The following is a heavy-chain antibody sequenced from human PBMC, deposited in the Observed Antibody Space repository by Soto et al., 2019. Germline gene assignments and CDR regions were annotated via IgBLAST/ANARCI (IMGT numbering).Heavy chain of an antibody. V-gene: IGHV3-48*01. CDR3: AREDVDIVVVPAFVYGMDV. D-gene: IGHD2-2*03. CDR1: GFTFSSYS. J-gene: IGHJ6*02. Sequence: PGGSLRLSCAASGFTFSSYSMNWVRQAPGKGLEWVSYISSSSSTIYYADSVKGRFTISRDNAKNSLYLQMNSLRAEDTAVYYCAREDVDIVVVPAFVYGMDVWGQGTTVTVSS. CDR2: ISSSSSTI.